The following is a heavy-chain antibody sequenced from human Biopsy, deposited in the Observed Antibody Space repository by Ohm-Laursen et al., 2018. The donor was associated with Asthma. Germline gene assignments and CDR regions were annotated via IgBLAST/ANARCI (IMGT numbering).Heavy chain of an antibody. D-gene: IGHD6-19*01. CDR3: ARCQVGYSSGWSLLLKKIYYSGMDV. CDR2: IMIVFGTT. V-gene: IGHV1-69*13. Sequence: SVKVSCKAPGGTFSNFAVSWVRQAPGQGLEWLGGIMIVFGTTNYAQKFQGRVTITADESTSTAYMEVTSLRSEDTAIYYCARCQVGYSSGWSLLLKKIYYSGMDVWGQGTAVTVSS. J-gene: IGHJ6*02. CDR1: GGTFSNFA.